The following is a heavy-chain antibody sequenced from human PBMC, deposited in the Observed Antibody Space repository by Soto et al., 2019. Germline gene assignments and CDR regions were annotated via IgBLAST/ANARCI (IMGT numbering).Heavy chain of an antibody. CDR1: GFTFSSYA. Sequence: GGSLRLSCAASGFTFSSYAMSWVRQAPGKGLEWVSAISGSGGSTYYADSVKGRFTISRDNSKNTLYLQMNSLRAEDTAVYYCAKMGGYNHRGYYFDYWGQGTLVTVSS. D-gene: IGHD5-18*01. CDR2: ISGSGGST. V-gene: IGHV3-23*01. J-gene: IGHJ4*02. CDR3: AKMGGYNHRGYYFDY.